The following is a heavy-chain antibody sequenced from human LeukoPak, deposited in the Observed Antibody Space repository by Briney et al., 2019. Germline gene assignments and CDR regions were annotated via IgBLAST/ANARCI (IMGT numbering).Heavy chain of an antibody. J-gene: IGHJ6*03. CDR3: ARGRRIAARRNYYYYYMDV. CDR2: MNPNSGNT. V-gene: IGHV1-8*03. Sequence: ASVKVSCKASGGTFSSYAISWVRQAPGQGLEWMGWMNPNSGNTGYAQKFQGRVTITRNTSISIAYMELSSLRSEDTAVYYCARGRRIAARRNYYYYYMDVWGKGTTVTVSS. D-gene: IGHD6-6*01. CDR1: GGTFSSYA.